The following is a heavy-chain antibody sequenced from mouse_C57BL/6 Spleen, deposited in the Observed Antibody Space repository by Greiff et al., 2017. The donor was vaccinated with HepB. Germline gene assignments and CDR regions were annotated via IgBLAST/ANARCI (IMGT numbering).Heavy chain of an antibody. D-gene: IGHD2-5*01. V-gene: IGHV1-64*01. J-gene: IGHJ2*01. CDR2: IHPNSGST. CDR1: GYTFTSYW. CDR3: ARSGSNYGDYFDY. Sequence: VQLQQSGAELVKPGASVKLSCKASGYTFTSYWMHWVKQRPGQGLEWIGMIHPNSGSTNYKEKFKSKATLTVDKSSSTAYMQLSSLTSEDSAVYYGARSGSNYGDYFDYWGQGTTLTVAS.